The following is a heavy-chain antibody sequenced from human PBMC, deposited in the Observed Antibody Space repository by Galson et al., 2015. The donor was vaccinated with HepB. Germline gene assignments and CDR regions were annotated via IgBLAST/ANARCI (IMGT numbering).Heavy chain of an antibody. CDR2: IIPIFGTA. Sequence: SVKVSCKASGGTFSSYAISWVRQAPGQGLEWMGGIIPIFGTANYAQKFQGRVTITADESTSTAYMELSSLRSEDTAVYYCASATAMATTRYYYYGMDVWGQGTTVTVSS. J-gene: IGHJ6*02. CDR1: GGTFSSYA. V-gene: IGHV1-69*13. D-gene: IGHD5-18*01. CDR3: ASATAMATTRYYYYGMDV.